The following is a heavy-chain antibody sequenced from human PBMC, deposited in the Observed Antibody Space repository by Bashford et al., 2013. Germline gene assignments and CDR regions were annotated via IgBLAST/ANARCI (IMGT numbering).Heavy chain of an antibody. V-gene: IGHV1-18*01. J-gene: IGHJ3*02. Sequence: ASVKVSCKASGYTFTSYGISWVRQAPGQGLEWMGWISAYNGNTNYAQKLQGRVTMTTDTSTSTAYMELRSLRSDDTAVYYCARNKYNWIPSAFDIWGQGTMVTVSS. CDR1: GYTFTSYG. D-gene: IGHD1-20*01. CDR2: ISAYNGNT. CDR3: ARNKYNWIPSAFDI.